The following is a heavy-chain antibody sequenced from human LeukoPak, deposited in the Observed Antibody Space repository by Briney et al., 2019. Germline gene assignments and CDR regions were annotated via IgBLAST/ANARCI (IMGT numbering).Heavy chain of an antibody. D-gene: IGHD3-10*01. CDR2: ISSSSSYI. Sequence: SGGSLRLSCAASGFTFSSYSMNWIRQAPGKGLEWVSSISSSSSYIYYADSVKGRFTISRDNAKNSLYLQMNSLRAEDTAVYYCAKSITMVRGGMDVWGKGTTVTISS. CDR1: GFTFSSYS. J-gene: IGHJ6*04. V-gene: IGHV3-21*01. CDR3: AKSITMVRGGMDV.